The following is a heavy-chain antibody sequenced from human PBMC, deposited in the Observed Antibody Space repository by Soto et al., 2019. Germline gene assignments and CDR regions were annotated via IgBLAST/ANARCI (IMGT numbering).Heavy chain of an antibody. J-gene: IGHJ4*02. CDR3: DRDIRGAN. Sequence: QVQLVESGGGLVKPGGSLRLSCTASGFTFTDHYMTWIRQAPGKGLEWVSYINSGGSKIYYADSVRGRFTISRDNAKHSLYLQMSSLIAKDTDIYYGDRDIRGANWGQGTLVIVSS. D-gene: IGHD3-10*01. V-gene: IGHV3-11*01. CDR1: GFTFTDHY. CDR2: INSGGSKI.